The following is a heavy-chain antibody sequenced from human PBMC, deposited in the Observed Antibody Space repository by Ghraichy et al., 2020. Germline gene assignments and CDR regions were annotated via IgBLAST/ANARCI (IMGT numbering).Heavy chain of an antibody. CDR2: INHSGST. V-gene: IGHV4-34*01. CDR3: ARDIPLSYDSSGYYDDGVY. D-gene: IGHD3-22*01. CDR1: GGSFSGYY. Sequence: SETLSLTCAVYGGSFSGYYWSWIRQPPGKGLEWIGEINHSGSTNYNPSLKSRVTISVDTSKNQFSLKLSSVTAADTAVYYCARDIPLSYDSSGYYDDGVYWGQGTLVTVSS. J-gene: IGHJ4*02.